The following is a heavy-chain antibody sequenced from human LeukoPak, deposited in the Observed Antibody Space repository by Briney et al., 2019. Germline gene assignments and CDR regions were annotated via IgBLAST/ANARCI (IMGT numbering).Heavy chain of an antibody. CDR1: GYSISSGYY. V-gene: IGHV4-38-2*02. CDR2: IYHSGST. Sequence: SETLSLTCTVSGYSISSGYYWGWIRQPPGKGLEWIGSIYHSGSTYYNPSLKSRVTISVDTSKNQFSLKLSSVTAADTAVYYCARFEATLEYWGQGTLVTVSS. D-gene: IGHD5-12*01. J-gene: IGHJ4*02. CDR3: ARFEATLEY.